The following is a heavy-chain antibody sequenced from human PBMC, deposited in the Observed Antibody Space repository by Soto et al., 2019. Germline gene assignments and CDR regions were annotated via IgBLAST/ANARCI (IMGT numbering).Heavy chain of an antibody. CDR2: INHSGST. J-gene: IGHJ4*02. V-gene: IGHV4-39*01. Sequence: QLQLQESGPGLVKPSETLSLTCRVSDGSMNSDSSYWGWIRQPPGKGLEWIGVINHSGSTYNNLSLKCQVTMSVDASRNQFSLKLNSMTAADTAVYYCASMGGYVSVGYYYLWDSWGQGTLVTVSS. CDR3: ASMGGYVSVGYYYLWDS. D-gene: IGHD3-22*01. CDR1: DGSMNSDSSY.